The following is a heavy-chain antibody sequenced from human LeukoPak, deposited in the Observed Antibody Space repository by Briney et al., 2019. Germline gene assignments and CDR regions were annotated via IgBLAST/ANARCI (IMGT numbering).Heavy chain of an antibody. J-gene: IGHJ4*02. CDR3: ARESRLYYGSGSYWIDY. D-gene: IGHD3-10*01. CDR2: IKQDGSEK. CDR1: GFTFSSYW. V-gene: IGHV3-7*01. Sequence: GGSLRLSCAASGFTFSSYWMSWVRQAPGKGLEWVANIKQDGSEKYYVDSVKGRFTLSRDNAKNSLYLQMNSLRAEDTAVYYCARESRLYYGSGSYWIDYWGQGTLVTVSS.